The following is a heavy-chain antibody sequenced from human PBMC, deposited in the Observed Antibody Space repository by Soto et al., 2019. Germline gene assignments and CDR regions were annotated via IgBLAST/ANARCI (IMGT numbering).Heavy chain of an antibody. J-gene: IGHJ4*02. V-gene: IGHV3-48*02. CDR1: GFNFGTFN. Sequence: EVQLVESGGGLVQPGGSLRLSCAASGFNFGTFNMNWVRQTPGKGLEWVSYISGSGNIVSYAESVKGRVTNYRDFEKNALYLQMNSLRDEDTAVYYCARDLERRERPSCFDYWGQGTVVTVSS. CDR3: ARDLERRERPSCFDY. CDR2: ISGSGNIV. D-gene: IGHD1-26*01.